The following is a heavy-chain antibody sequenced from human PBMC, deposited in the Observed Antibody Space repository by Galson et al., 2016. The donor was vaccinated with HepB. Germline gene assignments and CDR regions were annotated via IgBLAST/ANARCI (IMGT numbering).Heavy chain of an antibody. CDR1: GVTVSNNH. Sequence: SLRLSCAASGVTVSNNHMSWVRQAPGKGLEWVSVIYSGGSTHYTDSVKGRFTISRDNSKNTLYLQMNSLRSADTAVYYCARVDTVVILTATPVFSFDYWGQGTPVTVSS. D-gene: IGHD2-21*02. V-gene: IGHV3-53*05. CDR3: ARVDTVVILTATPVFSFDY. CDR2: IYSGGST. J-gene: IGHJ4*02.